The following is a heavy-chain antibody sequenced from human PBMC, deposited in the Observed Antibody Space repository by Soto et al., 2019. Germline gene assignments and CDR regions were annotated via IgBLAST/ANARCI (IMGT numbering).Heavy chain of an antibody. J-gene: IGHJ6*02. V-gene: IGHV1-2*02. CDR3: ARIKWGLDYYSGMDG. D-gene: IGHD1-26*01. Sequence: QVQLVQSGAEVKKSGASVKVSCKASGYTFSDYFIQWLRQAPGQGLEWVAWMNPKTAATNYAKKFQDRVTLTSDTSFSTAYLELTRLRPDDTALYYCARIKWGLDYYSGMDGWGQGTAVTVSS. CDR2: MNPKTAAT. CDR1: GYTFSDYF.